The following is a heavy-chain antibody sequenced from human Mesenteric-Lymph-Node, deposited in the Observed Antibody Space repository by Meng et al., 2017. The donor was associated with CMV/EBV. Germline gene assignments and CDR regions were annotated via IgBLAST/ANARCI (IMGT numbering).Heavy chain of an antibody. Sequence: SETLSLTCTVSGGSLSGGSYYWSWIRQSPGRGLEWIGYIYYSGHTDYNPSLKSRVTMSVDMSKNHFSLRLTSVTAADTAVYYCARDLFHCSSTSCYRGSYYYGMDIWGQGTTVTVSS. D-gene: IGHD2-2*02. CDR2: IYYSGHT. J-gene: IGHJ6*02. V-gene: IGHV4-61*03. CDR3: ARDLFHCSSTSCYRGSYYYGMDI. CDR1: GGSLSGGSYY.